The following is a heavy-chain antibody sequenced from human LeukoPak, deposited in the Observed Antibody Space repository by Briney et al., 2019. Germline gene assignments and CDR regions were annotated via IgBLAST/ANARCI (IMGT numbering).Heavy chain of an antibody. V-gene: IGHV1-2*02. J-gene: IGHJ4*02. CDR3: AGESSGYSSGWYYFDY. Sequence: ASVKVSCKASGYTFTGYYMHWVRQAPGQGLEWMGWINPNSGGTNYAQKFQGRVTMTRDTSISTAYMELSRLRSDDTAVYYCAGESSGYSSGWYYFDYWGQGTLVTVSS. CDR2: INPNSGGT. CDR1: GYTFTGYY. D-gene: IGHD6-19*01.